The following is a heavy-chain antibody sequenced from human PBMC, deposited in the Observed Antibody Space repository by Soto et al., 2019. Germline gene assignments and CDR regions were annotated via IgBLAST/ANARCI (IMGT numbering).Heavy chain of an antibody. D-gene: IGHD4-17*01. V-gene: IGHV1-8*01. CDR2: MNPNSGNT. CDR1: GYTFTRYD. Sequence: QVQLVQSGAEVKKPGASVKVSCKASGYTFTRYDINWVRQATGQGLEWMGWMNPNSGNTGYAQKFQGRVTMTRNTSITTDYMDLSSLRSEDTAVDYCARSTNDYGDRHWGQGTLVTVSS. CDR3: ARSTNDYGDRH. J-gene: IGHJ4*02.